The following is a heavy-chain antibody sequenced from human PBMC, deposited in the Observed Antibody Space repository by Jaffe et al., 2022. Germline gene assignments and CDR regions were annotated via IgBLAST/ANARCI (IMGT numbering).Heavy chain of an antibody. Sequence: EVQLLESGGGLVQPGGSLRLSCAASGFTFSSYAMSWVRQAPGKGLEWVSAISGSGGSTYYADSVKGRFTISRDNSKNTLYLQMNSLRAEDTAVYYCAKAQLGYCTGGVCQPEDWFQHWGQGTLVTVSS. CDR2: ISGSGGST. CDR3: AKAQLGYCTGGVCQPEDWFQH. CDR1: GFTFSSYA. V-gene: IGHV3-23*01. D-gene: IGHD2-8*02. J-gene: IGHJ1*01.